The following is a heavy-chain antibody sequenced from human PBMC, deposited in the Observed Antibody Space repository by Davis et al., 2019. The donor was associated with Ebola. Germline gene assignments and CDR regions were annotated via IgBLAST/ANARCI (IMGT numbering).Heavy chain of an antibody. CDR2: ISSSSYI. V-gene: IGHV3-21*04. CDR1: GFTFSSYS. CDR3: ARAKGWYYYDSSGYGTKYYFDY. J-gene: IGHJ4*02. D-gene: IGHD3-22*01. Sequence: GESLKISCAASGFTFSSYSMNWVRQASGKGLEWVSSISSSSYIYYADSVKGRFTISRDNAKNSLYLQMNSLRAEDTAVYYCARAKGWYYYDSSGYGTKYYFDYWGQGTLVTVSS.